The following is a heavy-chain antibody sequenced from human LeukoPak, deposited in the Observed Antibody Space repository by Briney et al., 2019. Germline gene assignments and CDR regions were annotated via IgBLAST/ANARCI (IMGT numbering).Heavy chain of an antibody. CDR2: IYWDDDK. Sequence: SGPTLVNPTQTLTLTCTFSGFSLSTSGVGVGWIRQPPGKALEWLALIYWDDDKRYSPSLKSRLTITKDTSRNQEVLTMTNMDPVDTATYYCARPVDTAMVNAFDIWGQGTMVTVSS. D-gene: IGHD5-18*01. J-gene: IGHJ3*02. CDR3: ARPVDTAMVNAFDI. CDR1: GFSLSTSGVG. V-gene: IGHV2-5*02.